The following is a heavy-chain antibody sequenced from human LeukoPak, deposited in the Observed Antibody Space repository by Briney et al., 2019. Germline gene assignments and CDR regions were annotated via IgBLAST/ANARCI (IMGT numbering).Heavy chain of an antibody. CDR3: TTAYSSSWYAASTYFDY. J-gene: IGHJ4*02. D-gene: IGHD6-13*01. CDR2: IKSKTDGGTT. Sequence: WFRQPPGKGLEWVGRIKSKTDGGTTDYAAPVKGRFTISRDDSKNTLYLQMNSLKTEDTAVYYCTTAYSSSWYAASTYFDYWGQGTLVTVSS. V-gene: IGHV3-15*01.